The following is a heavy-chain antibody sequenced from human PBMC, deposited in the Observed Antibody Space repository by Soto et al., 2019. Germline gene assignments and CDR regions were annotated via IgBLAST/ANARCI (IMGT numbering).Heavy chain of an antibody. Sequence: SETLSLTCTVSGASISRGDYYWNWIRQSPGKGLEWIGNTYNNGRPNYNPSLKSRVTISGDSSKNQFSLKLRSLSAADTAVYYCARGGVYDFWSGLFDWGQGILVTVSS. J-gene: IGHJ4*02. V-gene: IGHV4-30-4*01. CDR2: TYNNGRP. CDR1: GASISRGDYY. D-gene: IGHD3-3*01. CDR3: ARGGVYDFWSGLFD.